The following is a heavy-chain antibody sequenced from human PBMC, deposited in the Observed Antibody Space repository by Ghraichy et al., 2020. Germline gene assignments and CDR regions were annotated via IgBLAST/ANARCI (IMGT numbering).Heavy chain of an antibody. J-gene: IGHJ6*02. CDR2: IFYSGTT. D-gene: IGHD1-26*01. CDR3: ARTRGSRSYDYYGMDV. CDR1: GGSIRRNY. V-gene: IGHV4-59*01. Sequence: ESLNISCSVSGGSIRRNYWSWLRQPPGKGLEWIGYIFYSGTTNYNPVLKSRVTLSVDTSKNQFSLTVWSVNAADTAVYYCARTRGSRSYDYYGMDVWGQGTTVTVSS.